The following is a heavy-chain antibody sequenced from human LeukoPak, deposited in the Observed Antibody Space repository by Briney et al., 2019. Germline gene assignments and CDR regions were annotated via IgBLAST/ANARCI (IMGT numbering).Heavy chain of an antibody. Sequence: PGGSLRLSCAASGFIFSSYGMHWVRQAPGKGLEWVAVISYDGSTKYYADSVKGRFTISRDNSKNTLYMQMNSLRGEDTAVYYCGGGIAAAQRHWFDPWGQGTLVTVSS. CDR1: GFIFSSYG. J-gene: IGHJ5*02. CDR2: ISYDGSTK. V-gene: IGHV3-30*03. D-gene: IGHD6-13*01. CDR3: GGGIAAAQRHWFDP.